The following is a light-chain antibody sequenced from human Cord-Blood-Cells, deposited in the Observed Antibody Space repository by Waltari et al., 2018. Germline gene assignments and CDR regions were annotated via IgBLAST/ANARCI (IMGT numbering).Light chain of an antibody. Sequence: QSALTQPPSVSGSPGPSVTISCTGTSSEVGSYNRVSWYQQPPGPAPKLMIYEVSNWPSGVPDRFSGSKSGNTASLTISGLQAEDEADYYCSSYTSSSTRVFGGGTKLTVL. CDR2: EVS. V-gene: IGLV2-18*02. CDR3: SSYTSSSTRV. J-gene: IGLJ3*02. CDR1: SSEVGSYNR.